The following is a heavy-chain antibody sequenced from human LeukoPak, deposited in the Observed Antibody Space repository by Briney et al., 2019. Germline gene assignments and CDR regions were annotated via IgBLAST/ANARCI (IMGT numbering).Heavy chain of an antibody. D-gene: IGHD6-6*01. V-gene: IGHV4-34*01. CDR1: GGSFSGYY. J-gene: IGHJ6*02. CDR2: INHSGST. CDR3: ARSIAQSYYYYGMDV. Sequence: TASETLSLTCAVYGGSFSGYYWSWIRQPPGKGLEWIGEINHSGSTNYNPSLKSRVTISVDTSKNQFSLKLSSVTAADTAVYYCARSIAQSYYYYGMDVWGQGTTVTVSS.